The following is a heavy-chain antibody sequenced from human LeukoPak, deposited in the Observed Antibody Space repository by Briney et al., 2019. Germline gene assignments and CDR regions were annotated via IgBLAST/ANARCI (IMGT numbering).Heavy chain of an antibody. J-gene: IGHJ4*02. CDR2: IIPIFGTA. CDR1: GGTFSSYA. Sequence: SVKVSCKASGGTFSSYAISWVRQAPGQGLEWMGGIIPIFGTANYAQKFQGRVTITADESTSTAYMELSSLRSEDTAVYYCARTGTIFGALRRLDYWGQGALVTVSS. D-gene: IGHD3-3*01. CDR3: ARTGTIFGALRRLDY. V-gene: IGHV1-69*13.